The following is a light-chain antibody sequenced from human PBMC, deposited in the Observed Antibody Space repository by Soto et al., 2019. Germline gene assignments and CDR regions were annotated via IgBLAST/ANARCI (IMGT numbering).Light chain of an antibody. CDR3: QEYSEWPLFT. Sequence: EIVVTQSPGILSVSPGDRATLSCRASQSVGRNLAWYHQKPGQAPTLLIYAASTRATGLPARFSGSGSGTAFTLTVSSLQSEDFAVYYCQEYSEWPLFTFGPGTRVDIK. V-gene: IGKV3-15*01. CDR1: QSVGRN. CDR2: AAS. J-gene: IGKJ3*01.